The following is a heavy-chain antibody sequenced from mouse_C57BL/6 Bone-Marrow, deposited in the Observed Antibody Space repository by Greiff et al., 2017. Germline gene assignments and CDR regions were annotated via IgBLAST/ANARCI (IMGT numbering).Heavy chain of an antibody. D-gene: IGHD2-3*01. J-gene: IGHJ3*01. V-gene: IGHV1-50*01. Sequence: VQLQQPGAELVKPGASVKLSCKASGYTFTSYWMQWVKQRHGQGLEWIGEIDPSDSYTNYNQKFKGKATLTVDTSSSTAYMQLSSLTSEDSAVYYCARDGYYPLAYWGQGTLVTVSA. CDR1: GYTFTSYW. CDR3: ARDGYYPLAY. CDR2: IDPSDSYT.